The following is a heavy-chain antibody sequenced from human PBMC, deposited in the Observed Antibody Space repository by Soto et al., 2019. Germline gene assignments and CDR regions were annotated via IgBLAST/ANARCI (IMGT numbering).Heavy chain of an antibody. V-gene: IGHV3-30*18. CDR1: GFTFSSNG. D-gene: IGHD2-15*01. CDR3: AKDLGGYCSGGSCHNPDY. Sequence: QVQLVESGGGVVQPGRSLRLSCAASGFTFSSNGMHWVRQAPGNGLEWVAVISYGGSKKYYAGSVKGRFTISRDNSKNTLYLQMNSLRAEDTAVYYCAKDLGGYCSGGSCHNPDYWGQGTLVTVSS. CDR2: ISYGGSKK. J-gene: IGHJ4*02.